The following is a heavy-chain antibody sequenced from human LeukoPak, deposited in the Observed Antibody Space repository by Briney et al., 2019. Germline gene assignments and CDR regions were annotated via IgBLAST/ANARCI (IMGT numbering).Heavy chain of an antibody. D-gene: IGHD2-2*01. Sequence: GGSLRLSCAASGFTFSTYGMLWVRQAPGQGPEWVALIRYDGSNKYYADSVKGRFTISRDNSKNTLYLQMNSLRAEDTAVYYCAKVGCSSTSCYYMDVWGKGTTVTVSS. V-gene: IGHV3-30*02. CDR1: GFTFSTYG. J-gene: IGHJ6*03. CDR3: AKVGCSSTSCYYMDV. CDR2: IRYDGSNK.